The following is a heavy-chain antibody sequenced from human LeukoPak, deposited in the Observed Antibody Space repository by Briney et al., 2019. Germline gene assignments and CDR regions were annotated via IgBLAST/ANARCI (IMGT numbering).Heavy chain of an antibody. CDR1: GYSISSGYY. CDR2: IYNSGST. V-gene: IGHV4-38-2*02. J-gene: IGHJ5*02. D-gene: IGHD6-6*01. Sequence: SETLSLTCTVSGYSISSGYYWGWIRQPPGKGLEWIGSIYNSGSTYYNPSLKSRVTISVDTSKNQFSLKLSSVTAADTAVYYCARVGKNGSARPVLAPYNWFDPWGQGTLVTVSS. CDR3: ARVGKNGSARPVLAPYNWFDP.